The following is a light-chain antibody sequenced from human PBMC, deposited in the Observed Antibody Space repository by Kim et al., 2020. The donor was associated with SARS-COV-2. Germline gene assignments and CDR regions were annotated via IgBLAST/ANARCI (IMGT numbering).Light chain of an antibody. CDR1: QSVLHSSNNKNY. CDR2: WAS. J-gene: IGKJ2*01. CDR3: QQYYSSPFT. V-gene: IGKV4-1*01. Sequence: RATINCKSSQSVLHSSNNKNYLAWFQQKAGQPPKLLIYWASTREFGVPDRFSGSGSGTDFTLTISSLQADDVAVYYCQQYYSSPFTFGQGTKLEI.